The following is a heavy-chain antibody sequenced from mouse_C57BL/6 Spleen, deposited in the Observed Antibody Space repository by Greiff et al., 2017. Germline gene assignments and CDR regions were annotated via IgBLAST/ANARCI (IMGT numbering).Heavy chain of an antibody. D-gene: IGHD2-3*01. CDR1: GYTFTSYW. J-gene: IGHJ4*01. Sequence: VQLQQSGTELVKPGASVKLSCKASGYTFTSYWMHWVKQRPGQGLEWIGNINPGNGGTNYNEKFQSKATLTVDKSSSTAYLQLSSLTSEDSAVYDCERSGWVLRDYAMDYWGQGTSVTVSS. CDR3: ERSGWVLRDYAMDY. V-gene: IGHV1-53*01. CDR2: INPGNGGT.